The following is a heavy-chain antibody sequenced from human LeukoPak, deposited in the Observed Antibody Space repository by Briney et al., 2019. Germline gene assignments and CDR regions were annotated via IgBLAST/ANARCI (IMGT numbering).Heavy chain of an antibody. J-gene: IGHJ5*02. Sequence: GASVKVSCKASGYTFTSCDINWVRQATGQGLEWMGWMNPNSGNTGYAQKFQGRVTMTRNTSISTAYMELSSLRSEDTAVYYCARAASRYYDFWSGETGNWFDPWGQGTLVTVSS. CDR3: ARAASRYYDFWSGETGNWFDP. CDR2: MNPNSGNT. CDR1: GYTFTSCD. V-gene: IGHV1-8*01. D-gene: IGHD3-3*01.